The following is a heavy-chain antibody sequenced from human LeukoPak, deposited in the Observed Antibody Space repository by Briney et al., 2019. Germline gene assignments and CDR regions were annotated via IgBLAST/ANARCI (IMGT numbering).Heavy chain of an antibody. Sequence: ASVKVSCKASGYTFAGYYMHWVRQAPGQGLEWMGRINPNSGDTNYAQKFQGRVTMTRDTSISTAYMELSRLTSDDTAVYYCARVRTGTTTYFDCWGQGTLVTVSS. CDR2: INPNSGDT. CDR3: ARVRTGTTTYFDC. J-gene: IGHJ4*02. D-gene: IGHD1-7*01. CDR1: GYTFAGYY. V-gene: IGHV1-2*06.